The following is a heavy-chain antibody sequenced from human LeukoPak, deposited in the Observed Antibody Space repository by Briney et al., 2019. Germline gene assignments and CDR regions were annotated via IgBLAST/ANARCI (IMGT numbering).Heavy chain of an antibody. D-gene: IGHD3-3*01. CDR1: GFTFSSYA. J-gene: IGHJ3*02. CDR3: ARTYYDFWSGYLGTFDI. V-gene: IGHV3-7*03. Sequence: GGSLRLSCAASGFTFSSYAMTWVRQAPGKGLEWVANIKQDGSEKYYVDSVKGRFTISRDNAKNSLYLQMNSLRAEDTAVYYCARTYYDFWSGYLGTFDIWGQGTMVTVSS. CDR2: IKQDGSEK.